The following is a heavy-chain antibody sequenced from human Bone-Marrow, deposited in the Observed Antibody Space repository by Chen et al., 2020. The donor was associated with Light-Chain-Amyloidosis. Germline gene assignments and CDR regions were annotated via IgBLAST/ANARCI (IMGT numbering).Heavy chain of an antibody. CDR2: INPNSGGT. J-gene: IGHJ3*02. CDR3: ARVLQVVVAAADAFDI. V-gene: IGHV1-2*02. CDR1: GYTFTGYY. D-gene: IGHD2-15*01. Sequence: GAEVKKPGASVKVSCKASGYTFTGYYMHWVRQAPGQGLEWMGWINPNSGGTNYAQKFQGRVTMTRDTSISTAYMEXXXXRSDDTXVYYCARVLQVVVAAADAFDIWGQGTMVTVSS.